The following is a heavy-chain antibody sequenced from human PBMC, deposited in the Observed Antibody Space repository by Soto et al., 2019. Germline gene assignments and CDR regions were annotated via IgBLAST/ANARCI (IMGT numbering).Heavy chain of an antibody. CDR1: GGSISSGGYY. Sequence: QVQLQESGPGLVKPSQTLSLTCTVSGGSISSGGYYWSWIRQHPGKGLEWIGYIYYSGSTYYNPSLKSRVTLSVDTSKTQFSLKLSSVTAADTAVYYCARVFSDSSSFFDPWGQGTLVTVSS. J-gene: IGHJ5*02. CDR2: IYYSGST. D-gene: IGHD6-13*01. CDR3: ARVFSDSSSFFDP. V-gene: IGHV4-31*03.